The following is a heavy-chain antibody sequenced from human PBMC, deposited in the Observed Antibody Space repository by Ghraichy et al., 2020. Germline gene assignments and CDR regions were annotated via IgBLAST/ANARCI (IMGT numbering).Heavy chain of an antibody. J-gene: IGHJ4*02. CDR1: GYTFSSYY. CDR2: INSRGGAT. D-gene: IGHD6-19*01. CDR3: ARDSRVAAASTNFDY. Sequence: ASVKVSCKSSGYTFSSYYMHWVRQAPGQGLEWMGIINSRGGATRYAQNFQGRLTVTRDTSTSTVHMELSSLRSEDTAVYYCARDSRVAAASTNFDYWGQGTLVTVSS. V-gene: IGHV1-46*01.